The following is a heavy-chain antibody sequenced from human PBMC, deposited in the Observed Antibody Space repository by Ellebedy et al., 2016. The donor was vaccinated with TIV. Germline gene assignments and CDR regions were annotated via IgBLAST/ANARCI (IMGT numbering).Heavy chain of an antibody. CDR3: ARDRVHYAHFDY. CDR2: ISYDGSNK. J-gene: IGHJ4*02. CDR1: GFIFSSYA. V-gene: IGHV3-30-3*01. D-gene: IGHD4-17*01. Sequence: GGSLRLXXAASGFIFSSYAMHWVRQAPSKGLEWVAVISYDGSNKCYADSVKGRFTISRDNSKNTLYLQMNSLRAEDTAVYYCARDRVHYAHFDYWGQGTLVTVSS.